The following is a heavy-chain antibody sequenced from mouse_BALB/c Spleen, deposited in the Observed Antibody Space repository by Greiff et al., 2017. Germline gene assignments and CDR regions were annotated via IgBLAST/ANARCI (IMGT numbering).Heavy chain of an antibody. D-gene: IGHD1-1*01. CDR1: GFNIKDYY. CDR3: AREELLRAMDY. V-gene: IGHV14-1*02. J-gene: IGHJ4*01. CDR2: IDPENGNT. Sequence: VQLQQSGAELVRPGALVKLSCKASGFNIKDYYMHWVKQRPEQGLEWIGWIDPENGNTIYDPKFQGKASITADTSSNTAYLQLSSLTSEDTAVYYCAREELLRAMDYWGQGTSVTVSS.